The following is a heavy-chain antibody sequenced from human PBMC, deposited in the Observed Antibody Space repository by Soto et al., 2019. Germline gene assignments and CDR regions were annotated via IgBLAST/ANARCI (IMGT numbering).Heavy chain of an antibody. CDR2: IYYSGST. CDR3: ARTNSPVRGVKLYYFDD. Sequence: TLSLPCPVSGGSISSGGYYWSWIRQPPGKGLEWIGYIYYSGSTYYNPSLKSRVTISVDTSKNQFSLKLSSVTAADTAVYYCARTNSPVRGVKLYYFDDWGQGTLGTVSS. J-gene: IGHJ4*02. CDR1: GGSISSGGYY. V-gene: IGHV4-31*03. D-gene: IGHD3-10*01.